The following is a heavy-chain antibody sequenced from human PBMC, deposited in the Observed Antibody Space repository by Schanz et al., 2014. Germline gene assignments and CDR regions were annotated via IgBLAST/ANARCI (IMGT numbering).Heavy chain of an antibody. V-gene: IGHV1-18*01. Sequence: QVQLVQSGAEVKKPGASVKVSCKASGYTFTSHGISWVRQAPGQGLEWMGWITAYNGDTNYALKLQGRVTMTTDTSTCTAYMELRSLRSDAAALYYCTRGGYSYALSAVDIWGQGTMVTVSS. CDR2: ITAYNGDT. CDR3: TRGGYSYALSAVDI. CDR1: GYTFTSHG. J-gene: IGHJ3*02. D-gene: IGHD5-18*01.